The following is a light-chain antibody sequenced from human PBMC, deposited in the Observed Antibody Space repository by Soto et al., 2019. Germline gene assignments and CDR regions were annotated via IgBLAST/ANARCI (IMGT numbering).Light chain of an antibody. CDR2: GAS. Sequence: EIVMTKSPACLSLSPVEMATLSCSASQSVSSNLAWYQQKPGQAPRLLIYGASTRATGIPARFSGSGSGTEFTLTISSLQSEDFAVYYCQQYNNWPSWTVGQGTKVDI. J-gene: IGKJ1*01. CDR3: QQYNNWPSWT. CDR1: QSVSSN. V-gene: IGKV3-15*01.